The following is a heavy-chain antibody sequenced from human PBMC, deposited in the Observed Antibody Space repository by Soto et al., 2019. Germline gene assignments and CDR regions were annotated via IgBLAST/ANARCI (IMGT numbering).Heavy chain of an antibody. CDR3: AKSPGMYYYDSSGYYHYDY. V-gene: IGHV3-23*01. CDR2: ISGSGVST. D-gene: IGHD3-22*01. CDR1: GFTFSSYA. J-gene: IGHJ4*02. Sequence: GGSLRLSCAASGFTFSSYAMSWVHQAPGKGLEWVSAISGSGVSTYYADSVKGRFTISRDNSKNTLYLQMNSLRAEDTAVYYCAKSPGMYYYDSSGYYHYDYWGQGTLVTVSS.